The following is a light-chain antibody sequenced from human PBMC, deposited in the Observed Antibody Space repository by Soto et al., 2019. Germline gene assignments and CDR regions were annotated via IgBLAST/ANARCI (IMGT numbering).Light chain of an antibody. J-gene: IGKJ4*01. V-gene: IGKV1-12*01. CDR2: AAS. CDR1: QGISSW. CDR3: LQYNSFPRT. Sequence: IQMTQSPASLSVYLGDRATLTCRASQGISSWLAWYQQKPGKAPKLLIYAASSLQSGVPSRFSGIGSGTEFSLTISGLQSEDFAVYYCLQYNSFPRTFGGGTKVDIK.